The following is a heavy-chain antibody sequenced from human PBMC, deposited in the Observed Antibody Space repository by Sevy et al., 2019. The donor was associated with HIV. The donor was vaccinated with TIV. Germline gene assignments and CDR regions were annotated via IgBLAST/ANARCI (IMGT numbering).Heavy chain of an antibody. CDR1: GYTFTGDY. D-gene: IGHD1-7*01. J-gene: IGHJ6*02. CDR3: ARDGSGGTTNSGMDV. Sequence: ASVKVSCKASGYTFTGDYLHWVRQAPGQGLEWMGRVYPNSGGTNYAQMFQCRVTMTRDTSISTAYMELSRLRSDDTAVYYCARDGSGGTTNSGMDVWGQGTTVTVSS. V-gene: IGHV1-2*06. CDR2: VYPNSGGT.